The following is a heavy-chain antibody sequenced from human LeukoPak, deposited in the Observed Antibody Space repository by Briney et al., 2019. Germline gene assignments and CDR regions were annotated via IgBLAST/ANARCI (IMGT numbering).Heavy chain of an antibody. CDR1: GFTFSDYW. D-gene: IGHD7-27*01. CDR2: IKEDGSEE. J-gene: IGHJ6*02. CDR3: ATYKNWVAGDV. Sequence: QPGGSLRLSCAASGFTFSDYWMTWVRQAPGKGPEWVASIKEDGSEEYCVDSVKGRFTVSRDNAQKSLFLQMNSLRVEGTAVYYCATYKNWVAGDVWGQGTTVSVSS. V-gene: IGHV3-7*01.